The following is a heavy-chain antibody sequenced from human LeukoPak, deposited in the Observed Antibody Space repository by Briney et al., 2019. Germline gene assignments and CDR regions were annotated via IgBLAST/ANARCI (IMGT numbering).Heavy chain of an antibody. J-gene: IGHJ6*02. CDR1: GFTFSSYA. CDR2: ISYDGSNK. CDR3: ARDLPGNRLRFLEWMDYYGMDV. Sequence: GGSLRLSCAASGFTFSSYAMHWVRQAPGKGLEWVAVISYDGSNKYYADSVKGRFTISRDNSKNTLYLQMNSLRAEDTAVYYCARDLPGNRLRFLEWMDYYGMDVWGQGTTVTVSS. D-gene: IGHD3-3*01. V-gene: IGHV3-30-3*01.